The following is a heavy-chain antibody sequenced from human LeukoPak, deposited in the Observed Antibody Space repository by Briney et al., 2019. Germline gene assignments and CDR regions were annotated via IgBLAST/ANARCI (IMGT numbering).Heavy chain of an antibody. CDR2: ISGSGGST. D-gene: IGHD3-10*01. CDR3: ARGASYGHITMPDY. Sequence: PGRSLRLSCAASGFTFDDYAMHWVRQAPGKGLEWVSGISGSGGSTYYADSVKGRFTISRDNSKNTLYLQMNSLRAEDTAVYYCARGASYGHITMPDYWGQGTLVTVSS. CDR1: GFTFDDYA. J-gene: IGHJ4*02. V-gene: IGHV3-23*01.